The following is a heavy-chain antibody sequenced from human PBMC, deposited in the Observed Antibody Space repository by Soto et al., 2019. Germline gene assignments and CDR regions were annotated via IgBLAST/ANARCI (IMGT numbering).Heavy chain of an antibody. Sequence: GGSLRLSCAASGFTFSSYAISWVRQAPGKGLEWVSAISGSGGSTYYADSVKGRFTISRDNSKNTLYLQMNSLRAEDTAVYYCAKAPPYCSGGSCYSTGDYWGQGTLVTVSS. CDR3: AKAPPYCSGGSCYSTGDY. D-gene: IGHD2-15*01. V-gene: IGHV3-23*01. CDR1: GFTFSSYA. CDR2: ISGSGGST. J-gene: IGHJ4*02.